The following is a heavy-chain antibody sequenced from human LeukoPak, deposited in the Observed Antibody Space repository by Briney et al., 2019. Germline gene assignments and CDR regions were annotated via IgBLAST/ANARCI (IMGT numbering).Heavy chain of an antibody. CDR1: GFTFSSYW. CDR2: IKQDGSEK. V-gene: IGHV3-7*01. J-gene: IGHJ4*02. D-gene: IGHD1-26*01. Sequence: GGSLRLSCAASGFTFSSYWMSWVRQAPGKGLEWVANIKQDGSEKYYVDSVKGRFTISRDNAKNSLYLQMNSLRAEDTAVYYCARGSTPDTIVGYDYWGQGTLVTVSS. CDR3: ARGSTPDTIVGYDY.